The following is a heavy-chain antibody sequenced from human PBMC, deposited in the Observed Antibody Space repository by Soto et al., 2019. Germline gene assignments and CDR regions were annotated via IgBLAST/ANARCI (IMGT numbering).Heavy chain of an antibody. CDR1: GFIFSSYA. CDR2: IRGSGGST. V-gene: IGHV3-23*01. Sequence: EVQLLESGGGLVQPGGSLRLSCAASGFIFSSYAMSWVRQAPGKGLEWVSGIRGSGGSTYYADSVKGRLTISRDNSKNTLYLQMNSLRDEDTAVYYCAKGAGSTAAGYAVDVWGQGTTLTVSS. D-gene: IGHD6-13*01. J-gene: IGHJ6*02. CDR3: AKGAGSTAAGYAVDV.